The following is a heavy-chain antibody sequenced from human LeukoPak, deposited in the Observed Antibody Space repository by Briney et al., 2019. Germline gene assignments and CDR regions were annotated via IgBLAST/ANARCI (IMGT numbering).Heavy chain of an antibody. CDR3: ADSPRYSSGWYGAFDI. D-gene: IGHD6-19*01. V-gene: IGHV3-48*02. CDR2: ISSSSTI. J-gene: IGHJ3*02. Sequence: PGGSLRLSCAASGFTFRSYSMNWVRQAPGKGLEWVSYISSSSTIYYADSVKGRFTISRDNAKNSLYLQMSSLRDEDTAVYYCADSPRYSSGWYGAFDIWGQGTMVTVSS. CDR1: GFTFRSYS.